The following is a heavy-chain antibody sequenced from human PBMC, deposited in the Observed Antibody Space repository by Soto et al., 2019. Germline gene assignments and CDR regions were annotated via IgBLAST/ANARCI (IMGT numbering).Heavy chain of an antibody. D-gene: IGHD2-15*01. CDR3: ARGRGYCSGGSCRNWFDP. CDR2: IYHSGST. CDR1: GGSISSSNW. J-gene: IGHJ5*02. V-gene: IGHV4-4*02. Sequence: QVQLQESGPGLVKPSGTLSLTCAVSGGSISSSNWWSWVRQPPGKGLEWIGEIYHSGSTNYNPSLKSRVTISVDKSKNQFSLKLSSVTAADTAVYYCARGRGYCSGGSCRNWFDPWGQGTLVTVSS.